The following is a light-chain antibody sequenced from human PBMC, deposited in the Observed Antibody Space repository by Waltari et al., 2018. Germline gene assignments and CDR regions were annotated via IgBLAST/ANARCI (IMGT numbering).Light chain of an antibody. CDR1: SPNIGHAH. CDR2: ESK. Sequence: QSVLTQPPSVSAAPGQGVITPCSGTSPNIGHAHVTWYQQVPGTAPKLLIYESKRRPSGIPDRFSAFKAGTSATLAITGLQTGDEADYYCGTWDASLNSGVFGGGTRLTVL. J-gene: IGLJ2*01. CDR3: GTWDASLNSGV. V-gene: IGLV1-51*02.